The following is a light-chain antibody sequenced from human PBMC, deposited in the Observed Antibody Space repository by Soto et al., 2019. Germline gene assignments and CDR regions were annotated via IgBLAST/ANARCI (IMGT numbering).Light chain of an antibody. J-gene: IGKJ4*01. V-gene: IGKV1-5*03. CDR3: QQANSFKLT. Sequence: DIQMTQSPSTLSTYVGDRVTITCRASQSISSWLAWYQQKPGKAPKLLIYKASSLESGVPSRFSGSGSGTEFTLTISSLQPEDFATYFCQQANSFKLTFGGGTKVDIK. CDR1: QSISSW. CDR2: KAS.